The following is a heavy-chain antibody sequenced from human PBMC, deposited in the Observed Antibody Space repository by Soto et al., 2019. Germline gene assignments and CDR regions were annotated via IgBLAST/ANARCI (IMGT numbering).Heavy chain of an antibody. Sequence: SETLSLTCTVSGGSISADYWNWIRQPPGKGLELIGYVYYTGSTNYNPSLKSRVSLSLDPSKNQFSLNLSSVTAADTAVYFCARGRWFDPWGQGTLVTVSS. V-gene: IGHV4-59*01. CDR1: GGSISADY. CDR3: ARGRWFDP. J-gene: IGHJ5*02. CDR2: VYYTGST.